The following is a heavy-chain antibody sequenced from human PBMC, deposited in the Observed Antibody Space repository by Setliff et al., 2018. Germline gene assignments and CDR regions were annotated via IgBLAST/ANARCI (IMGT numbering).Heavy chain of an antibody. CDR3: SRGYYNFLSGYYTSYYFDY. Sequence: PSETLSLTCTVSGGSIRNYYWSWIRQPPGKGLEWIGYIYYSGNTNYNPSLKSRVTISVDTSKNQFSLKLSSVTAADTAVYFCSRGYYNFLSGYYTSYYFDYWGQGTLVTV. CDR2: IYYSGNT. J-gene: IGHJ4*02. D-gene: IGHD3-3*01. CDR1: GGSIRNYY. V-gene: IGHV4-59*01.